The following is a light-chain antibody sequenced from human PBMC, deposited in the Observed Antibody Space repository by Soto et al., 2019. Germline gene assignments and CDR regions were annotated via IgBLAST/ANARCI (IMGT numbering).Light chain of an antibody. CDR2: EVN. Sequence: QSALTQPPSASGSPGQSVTISCTGTSSDVGGYNYVSWYQQHPGKAPRLMIYEVNKRPSGVPYRFSGSKSGNTASLTVSGLQADDEAVYYCISYAGNNLLVFGGGTQLTVL. V-gene: IGLV2-8*01. CDR3: ISYAGNNLLV. CDR1: SSDVGGYNY. J-gene: IGLJ2*01.